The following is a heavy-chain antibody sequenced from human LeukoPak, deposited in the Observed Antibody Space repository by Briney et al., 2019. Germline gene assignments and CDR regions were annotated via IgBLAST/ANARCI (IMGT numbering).Heavy chain of an antibody. CDR3: ARYHTALNY. V-gene: IGHV3-53*01. CDR1: GFSVSSDY. Sequence: GGSLRLSCAASGFSVSSDYMTWVRQAPGKGLEWVSVIYSGGSTYYADSVKGQFTISRDNSKNTLYLQMNNVRVEDTAVYFCARYHTALNYWGQGTLVTASS. CDR2: IYSGGST. J-gene: IGHJ4*02. D-gene: IGHD5-18*01.